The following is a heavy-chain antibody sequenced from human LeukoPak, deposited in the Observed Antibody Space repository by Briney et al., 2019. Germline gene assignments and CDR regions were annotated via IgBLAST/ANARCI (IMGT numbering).Heavy chain of an antibody. CDR3: ARSIAVAGTTWYFDL. CDR1: GGTFSSYA. Sequence: EASVKVSCKASGGTFSSYAISWVRQAPGQGLEWMGGIIPIFGTANYAQKFQGRVTITADESTSTAYRELSSLRSEDTAVYYSARSIAVAGTTWYFDLWGRGPLVTVS. V-gene: IGHV1-69*13. D-gene: IGHD6-19*01. J-gene: IGHJ2*01. CDR2: IIPIFGTA.